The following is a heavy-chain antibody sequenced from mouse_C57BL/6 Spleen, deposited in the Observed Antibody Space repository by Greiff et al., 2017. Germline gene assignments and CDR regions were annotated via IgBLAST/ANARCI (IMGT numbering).Heavy chain of an antibody. CDR3: ARSNYYGSSYRAMDY. CDR2: IDPSDSET. D-gene: IGHD1-1*01. Sequence: QVQLQQPGAELVRPGSSVKLSCKASGYTFTSYWMHWVKQRPIQGLEWIGNIDPSDSETTYNQKFKDKATLTVEKSSSTAYMQLSSLTSEDSAVYYCARSNYYGSSYRAMDYWSQGTSVTVSS. J-gene: IGHJ4*01. CDR1: GYTFTSYW. V-gene: IGHV1-52*01.